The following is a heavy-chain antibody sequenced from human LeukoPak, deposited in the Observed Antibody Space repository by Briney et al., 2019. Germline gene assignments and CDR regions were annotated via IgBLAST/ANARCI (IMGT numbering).Heavy chain of an antibody. CDR3: ATTSIIGGCFDY. Sequence: PSETLSLTCTVSGVSISSYYWSWLRQPPGKGLEWIGYIYYSGSTNYTPSLKSRVTISVDTSKNQFSLKLSSVTAADTAVYYCATTSIIGGCFDYWGQGTKVTVSS. D-gene: IGHD6-6*01. CDR2: IYYSGST. J-gene: IGHJ4*02. CDR1: GVSISSYY. V-gene: IGHV4-59*01.